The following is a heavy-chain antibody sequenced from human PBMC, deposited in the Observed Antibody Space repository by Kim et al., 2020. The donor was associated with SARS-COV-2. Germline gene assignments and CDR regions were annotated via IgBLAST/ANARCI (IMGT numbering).Heavy chain of an antibody. Sequence: GGSLRLSCAASGFTFSSYWMSWVRQAPGKGLEWVANIKQDGSEKYYVDSVKGRFTISRDNAKNSLYLQMNSLRAEDTAVYYCARSGWELPNYFDYWGQGTLVTVSS. V-gene: IGHV3-7*01. D-gene: IGHD1-26*01. CDR3: ARSGWELPNYFDY. J-gene: IGHJ4*02. CDR2: IKQDGSEK. CDR1: GFTFSSYW.